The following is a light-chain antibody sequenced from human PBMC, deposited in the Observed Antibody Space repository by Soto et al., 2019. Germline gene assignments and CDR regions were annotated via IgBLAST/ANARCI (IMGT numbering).Light chain of an antibody. Sequence: EIVMTQSPATLSVSPGERATLSCRASQSVSSFLAWYQQKPGQAPRLLIYGASTRATGVPARFSGSGSGTEFTLTISSLQSEDFAVYYCQQYSNWPSWTFGQGTKVDIK. CDR1: QSVSSF. CDR3: QQYSNWPSWT. V-gene: IGKV3-15*01. J-gene: IGKJ1*01. CDR2: GAS.